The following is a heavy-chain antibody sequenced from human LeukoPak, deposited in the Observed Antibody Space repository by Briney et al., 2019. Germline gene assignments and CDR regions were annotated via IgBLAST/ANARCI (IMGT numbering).Heavy chain of an antibody. V-gene: IGHV3-48*04. CDR1: GFIFAYYG. J-gene: IGHJ4*02. Sequence: GGSLRLSCGVSGFIFAYYGMNWVRQAPGKGLEWLSYISSASNNIYYADSVKGRFTISRDNAKNSLYLQMNSLRAEDTAVYYCARGGDSWEEGPPETFDHWGQGTLVTVSS. D-gene: IGHD2-21*02. CDR2: ISSASNNI. CDR3: ARGGDSWEEGPPETFDH.